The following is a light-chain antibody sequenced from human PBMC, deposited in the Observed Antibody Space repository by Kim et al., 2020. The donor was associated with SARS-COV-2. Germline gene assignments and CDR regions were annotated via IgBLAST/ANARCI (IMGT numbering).Light chain of an antibody. V-gene: IGLV3-1*01. CDR1: NLGDKN. CDR2: QDT. Sequence: SYELTQPPSVSVSPGQTASITCSGDNLGDKNACWHQQKPGQSPVLVICQDTKRPSGIPERFSGSNSGNTATLTISGTQAMDEADYYCQAWDSSTVVFGGG. CDR3: QAWDSSTVV. J-gene: IGLJ2*01.